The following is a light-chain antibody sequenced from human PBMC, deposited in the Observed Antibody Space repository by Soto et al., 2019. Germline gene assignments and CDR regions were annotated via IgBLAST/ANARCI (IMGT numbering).Light chain of an antibody. CDR3: QPYGPSPRYT. J-gene: IGKJ2*01. CDR1: QIVSSSY. Sequence: EIGLTQSPGTLSLSPGERATLSCRASQIVSSSYLSWYQQKPGQAPRLLIYGASTRATGIPGRFSGSASGTDFTLTIRRLEPEDFAVYYCQPYGPSPRYTFSQGTNLEIK. V-gene: IGKV3-20*01. CDR2: GAS.